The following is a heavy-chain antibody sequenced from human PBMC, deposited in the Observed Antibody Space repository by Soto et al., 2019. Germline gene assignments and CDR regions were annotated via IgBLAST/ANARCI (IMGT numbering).Heavy chain of an antibody. CDR1: GFTFSSYS. V-gene: IGHV3-48*01. CDR2: ISSSSSTI. CDR3: ARASSSRLPGYY. J-gene: IGHJ4*02. D-gene: IGHD6-13*01. Sequence: PGGSLRLSCAASGFTFSSYSMHWVRQAPGKGLEWVSYISSSSSTIYYADSVKGRFTISRDNAKNSLYLQMNSLRAEDTAVFYCARASSSRLPGYYWGQGTPVTVS.